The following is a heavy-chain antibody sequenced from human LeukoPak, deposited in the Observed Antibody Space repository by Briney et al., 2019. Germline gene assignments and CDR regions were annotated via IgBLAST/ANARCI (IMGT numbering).Heavy chain of an antibody. CDR1: GYTFTSYG. Sequence: ASVKVSCKASGYTFTSYGISWVRQAPGQGLERMGWISAYNGNTNYAQKLQGRVTMTTDTSTSTAYMELRSLRSDDTAVYYCARVALDPMVRGVIIKRDYWGQGTLVTVSS. D-gene: IGHD3-10*01. CDR3: ARVALDPMVRGVIIKRDY. V-gene: IGHV1-18*01. CDR2: ISAYNGNT. J-gene: IGHJ4*02.